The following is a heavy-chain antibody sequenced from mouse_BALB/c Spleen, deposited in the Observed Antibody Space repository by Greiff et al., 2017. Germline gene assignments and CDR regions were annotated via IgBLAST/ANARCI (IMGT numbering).Heavy chain of an antibody. CDR1: GYTFTSYW. CDR3: ARKDGNPAWFAY. V-gene: IGHV1-69*02. J-gene: IGHJ3*01. Sequence: QVHVKQPGAELVKPGASVKLSCKASGYTFTSYWMHWVKQRPGQGLEWIGEIDPSDSYTNYNQKFKGKATLTVDKSSSTAYMQLSSLTSEDSAVYYCARKDGNPAWFAYWGQGTLVTVSA. CDR2: IDPSDSYT. D-gene: IGHD2-1*01.